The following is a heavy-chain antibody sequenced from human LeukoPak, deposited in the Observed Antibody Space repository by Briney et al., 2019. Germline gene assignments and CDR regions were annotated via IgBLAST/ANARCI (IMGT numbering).Heavy chain of an antibody. Sequence: GGSLRLSCAASGFTFSSYSMNWVRQAPGKGLEWVSSISSSSSYIYYADSVKGRFTISRDNAKNSLYLQMNSLRAEDTAVYYCAKDIRGSTSWYGLDYWGQGTLVTVSS. CDR1: GFTFSSYS. D-gene: IGHD6-13*01. CDR2: ISSSSSYI. V-gene: IGHV3-21*01. J-gene: IGHJ4*02. CDR3: AKDIRGSTSWYGLDY.